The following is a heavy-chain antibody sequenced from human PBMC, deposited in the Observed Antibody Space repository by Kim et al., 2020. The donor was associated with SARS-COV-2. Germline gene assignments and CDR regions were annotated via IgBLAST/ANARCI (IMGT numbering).Heavy chain of an antibody. Sequence: ASVKVSCKASGYTFTGYYMHWVRQAPGQGLEWMGWINPNSGGTNYAQKFQGRVTMTRDTSISTAYMELSRLRSDDTAVYYCARVHSQVWFGELLWSSGAVLDVWGQGTTVTVSS. CDR2: INPNSGGT. V-gene: IGHV1-2*02. D-gene: IGHD3-10*01. CDR1: GYTFTGYY. CDR3: ARVHSQVWFGELLWSSGAVLDV. J-gene: IGHJ6*02.